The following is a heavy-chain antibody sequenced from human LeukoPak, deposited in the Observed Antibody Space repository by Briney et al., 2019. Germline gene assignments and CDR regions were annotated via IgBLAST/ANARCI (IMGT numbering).Heavy chain of an antibody. CDR3: ARYRGGYCGGDCAYWLGYFDY. CDR2: IDSGGST. J-gene: IGHJ4*02. CDR1: GFTVSSKY. Sequence: GGSLRLSRAASGFTVSSKYMNWVRQAPGKGLEWVSVIDSGGSTYYADSVKGRFTISRDNSKNTLYFQMNSLRAEDTAVYYCARYRGGYCGGDCAYWLGYFDYWGQGTLVTVSS. V-gene: IGHV3-53*01. D-gene: IGHD2-21*02.